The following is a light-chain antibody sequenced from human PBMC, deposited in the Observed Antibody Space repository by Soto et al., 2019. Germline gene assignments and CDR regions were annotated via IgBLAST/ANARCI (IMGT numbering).Light chain of an antibody. Sequence: IVITQSPATLSVSPGEIATLSCRASQSISSNLAWYQQKPGQAPRLLMFRTSSRATGFPARFSGSGSGTEFKLTISSLQSEDFGFYYCQQYTNWPRATFGGGTKVDIK. CDR2: RTS. CDR3: QQYTNWPRAT. J-gene: IGKJ4*01. CDR1: QSISSN. V-gene: IGKV3-15*01.